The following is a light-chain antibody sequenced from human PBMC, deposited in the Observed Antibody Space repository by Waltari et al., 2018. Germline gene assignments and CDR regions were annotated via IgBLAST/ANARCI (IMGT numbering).Light chain of an antibody. J-gene: IGLJ2*01. CDR3: AIGHSDGYI. CDR2: YKSDADK. V-gene: IGLV5-45*01. CDR1: GGINVAGYH. Sequence: PMLTQPAALSASPGESASLICTFSGGINVAGYHIHFYQQKPGSPPRYLLRYKSDADKGQGSGVPSRFSGSKDTSANTGTLLISGLQSEDEADYYCAIGHSDGYIFGGGTRLTVL.